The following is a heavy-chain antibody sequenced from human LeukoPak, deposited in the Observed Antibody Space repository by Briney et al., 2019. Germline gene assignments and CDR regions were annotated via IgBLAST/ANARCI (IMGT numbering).Heavy chain of an antibody. J-gene: IGHJ4*02. CDR3: ARDSGHFRVAVAGTTYFDY. CDR1: GGTFSSYA. Sequence: GASVKVSCKASGGTFSSYAISCVRHAPGQGLECMGGIIPIFCTANYAQKFQGRVTITADESPSTAYMELSSLRSEDTAVYYCARDSGHFRVAVAGTTYFDYWGQGTLVTVSS. CDR2: IIPIFCTA. V-gene: IGHV1-69*13. D-gene: IGHD6-19*01.